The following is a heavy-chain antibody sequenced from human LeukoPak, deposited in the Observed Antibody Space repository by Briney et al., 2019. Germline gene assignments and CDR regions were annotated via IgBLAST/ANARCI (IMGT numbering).Heavy chain of an antibody. V-gene: IGHV3-33*01. CDR3: ARAVGPYDF. J-gene: IGHJ4*02. Sequence: GRSLRLSCAASGFIFSTYGIHWVRQAAGKGLEWVAVIWHDGSIKYYADSVKDRFTIPRDNSKNTLYLQMNSLRAEDTGVYYCARAVGPYDFWGQGTLVTVSS. CDR1: GFIFSTYG. CDR2: IWHDGSIK. D-gene: IGHD3-10*01.